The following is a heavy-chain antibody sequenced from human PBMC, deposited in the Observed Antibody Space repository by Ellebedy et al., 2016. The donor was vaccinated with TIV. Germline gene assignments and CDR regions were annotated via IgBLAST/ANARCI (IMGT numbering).Heavy chain of an antibody. J-gene: IGHJ5*02. CDR3: ARDFLRAPDGSESYNNWFDP. CDR2: IFGTA. V-gene: IGHV1-69*01. D-gene: IGHD3-10*01. Sequence: IFGTANYAQKFQDRVTITADESTRTAYMELSSLRSEDTAVYYCARDFLRAPDGSESYNNWFDPWGHGTLVTVSS.